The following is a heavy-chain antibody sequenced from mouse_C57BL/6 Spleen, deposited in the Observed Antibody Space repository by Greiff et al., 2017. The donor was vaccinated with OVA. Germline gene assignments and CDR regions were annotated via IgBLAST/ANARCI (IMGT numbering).Heavy chain of an antibody. CDR3: ARDAYYYGSSSPFAY. V-gene: IGHV7-1*01. CDR2: SRNKANDYTT. J-gene: IGHJ3*01. CDR1: GFTFSDFY. D-gene: IGHD1-1*01. Sequence: EVKVVESGGGLVQSGRSLRLSCATSGFTFSDFYMEWVRQAPGKGLEWIAASRNKANDYTTEYSASVKGRFIVSRDTSQSILYHQMNALRAEDTAIYYCARDAYYYGSSSPFAYWGQGTLVTVSA.